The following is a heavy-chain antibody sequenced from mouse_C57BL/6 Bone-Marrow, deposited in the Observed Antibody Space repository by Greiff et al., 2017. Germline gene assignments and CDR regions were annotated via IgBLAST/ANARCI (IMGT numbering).Heavy chain of an antibody. V-gene: IGHV5-17*01. CDR2: ISSGSSTI. J-gene: IGHJ3*01. CDR3: ARQGGWLGWFAY. CDR1: GFTFSDYG. D-gene: IGHD2-3*01. Sequence: EVKLVESGGGLVKPGGSLKLSCAASGFTFSDYGMHWVRQAPEKGLEWVAYISSGSSTINYADTVKGRFTISRDNAKNTLFLQMTSLRSEDTAMYYCARQGGWLGWFAYWGQGTLVTVSA.